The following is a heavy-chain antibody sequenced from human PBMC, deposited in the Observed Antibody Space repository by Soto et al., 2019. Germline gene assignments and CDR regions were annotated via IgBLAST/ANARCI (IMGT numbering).Heavy chain of an antibody. CDR3: VRDDFGLGIDY. CDR1: GGTFSAFG. V-gene: IGHV3-74*01. J-gene: IGHJ4*02. Sequence: XXSLRLCWAAAGGTFSAFGVRWVLQTPGKGLVWVSHTDNDGSMTPYPASVKGRFTISRDNAKNTLYLQMKSLRAEDTAVYYCVRDDFGLGIDYWGLRTQVTVSS. D-gene: IGHD1-26*01. CDR2: TDNDGSMT.